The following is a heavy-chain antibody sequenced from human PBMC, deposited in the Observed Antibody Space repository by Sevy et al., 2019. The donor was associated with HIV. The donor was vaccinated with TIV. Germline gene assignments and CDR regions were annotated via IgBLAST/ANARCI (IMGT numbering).Heavy chain of an antibody. CDR2: FFYTGNP. J-gene: IGHJ4*02. D-gene: IGHD3-10*01. V-gene: IGHV4-59*12. Sequence: SETLSLTCTVSGASISTYVWTWIRQPPGTGLEWVGYFFYTGNPNYNPSLSSRVTISGDTSKNQFALTLSSVTAADTAVYYCATGAGVSKSDFWGQGTLVTVSS. CDR3: ATGAGVSKSDF. CDR1: GASISTYV.